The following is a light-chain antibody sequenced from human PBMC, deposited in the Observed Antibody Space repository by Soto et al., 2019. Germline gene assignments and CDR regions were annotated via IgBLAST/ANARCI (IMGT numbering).Light chain of an antibody. CDR3: QQYNGWPIT. J-gene: IGKJ5*01. CDR1: QSVGNN. CDR2: GAS. V-gene: IGKV3-15*01. Sequence: EIVMTQSPGTLSVSPGERVTLSCRASQSVGNNLAWHQQKPGQAPRLLIYGASTRATGFPARFSGSGSGTEFTLTISSLQSEDFAVYYRQQYNGWPITFGQGTRLEIK.